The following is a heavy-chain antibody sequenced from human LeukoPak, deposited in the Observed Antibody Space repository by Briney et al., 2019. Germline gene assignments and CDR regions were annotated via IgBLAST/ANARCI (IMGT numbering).Heavy chain of an antibody. V-gene: IGHV4-30-4*01. J-gene: IGHJ4*02. CDR1: GGSISSGDYY. D-gene: IGHD3-16*02. CDR3: ARGSSSAISFGGVIVYFDY. Sequence: SETLSLTCTVSGGSISSGDYYWSWIRQPPGKGLEWIGYIYYSGSTYYNPSLKSRVTISVDTSKNLFSLKLSSVTAADTAVYYCARGSSSAISFGGVIVYFDYWGQGTLVTVFS. CDR2: IYYSGST.